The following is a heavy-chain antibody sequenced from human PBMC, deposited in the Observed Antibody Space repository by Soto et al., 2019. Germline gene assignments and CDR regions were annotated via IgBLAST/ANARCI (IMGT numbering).Heavy chain of an antibody. V-gene: IGHV4-59*01. CDR1: GGSIRGYY. D-gene: IGHD3-22*01. Sequence: SETLSLTCSVSGGSIRGYYWSWIRQAPGKGLEWIGFINNSGTSKYTPSLKSRVTISVDTSMSLFSLKLTSVTAADTAVYYCARAQYYFGSSGNRYNWFGPWGQGTQVTVSS. CDR3: ARAQYYFGSSGNRYNWFGP. CDR2: INNSGTS. J-gene: IGHJ5*02.